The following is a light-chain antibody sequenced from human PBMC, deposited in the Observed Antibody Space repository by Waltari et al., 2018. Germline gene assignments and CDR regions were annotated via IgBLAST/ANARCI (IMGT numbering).Light chain of an antibody. V-gene: IGLV2-23*01. CDR1: SSDVGNSKL. CDR2: EGT. CDR3: CSYAGGRRV. J-gene: IGLJ3*02. Sequence: QSALTQPASVSGSPGQSITISCTGTSSDVGNSKLVSWYQRHPGKAPRLMIYEGTKRPLGVSNRFAGSKSGNTASLTISGLQSEDEADYYCCSYAGGRRVFGGGTKLTVL.